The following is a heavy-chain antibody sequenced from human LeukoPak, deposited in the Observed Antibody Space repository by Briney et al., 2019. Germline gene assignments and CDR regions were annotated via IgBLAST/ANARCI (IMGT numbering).Heavy chain of an antibody. CDR3: ARGHGDYTHDY. CDR1: GFTFSSYE. V-gene: IGHV3-48*03. J-gene: IGHJ4*02. D-gene: IGHD4-17*01. CDR2: ISSSGSTI. Sequence: GGSLRLSCAASGFTFSSYEMNWVRQAPGKGLEWVSYISSSGSTIYYADSVKGRFTISRDNAKNSLYLQMNSLRAEDTAVYYCARGHGDYTHDYWGQGTLVTVSS.